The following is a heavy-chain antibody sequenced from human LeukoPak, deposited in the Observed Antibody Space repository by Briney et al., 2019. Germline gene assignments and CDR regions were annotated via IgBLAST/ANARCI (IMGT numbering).Heavy chain of an antibody. J-gene: IGHJ4*02. CDR1: GGSFSGYY. D-gene: IGHD2-15*01. CDR2: INHSGST. CDR3: ARVWGSSFYFDY. V-gene: IGHV4-34*01. Sequence: SETLSLTCAVYGGSFSGYYWSWIRQPPGKGLEWIGEINHSGSTNYNPSLKSRVTISVDTSKNQFSLKLSSVTAADTAVYYCARVWGSSFYFDYWGQGTLVTVPS.